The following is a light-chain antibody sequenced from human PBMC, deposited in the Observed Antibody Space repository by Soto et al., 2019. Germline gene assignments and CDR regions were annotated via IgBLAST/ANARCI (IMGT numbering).Light chain of an antibody. CDR2: RNN. J-gene: IGLJ2*01. Sequence: QSVLTQPPSASGTPGQRVTISCSGSSSNSGSNYVFWYQHLPGTARKLLIYRNNQRRSEVPDRFSGSKSGTSASLAISGLRCEDETAYYCAACDDSLSGVVFGGGTKVTVL. V-gene: IGLV1-47*01. CDR3: AACDDSLSGVV. CDR1: SSNSGSNY.